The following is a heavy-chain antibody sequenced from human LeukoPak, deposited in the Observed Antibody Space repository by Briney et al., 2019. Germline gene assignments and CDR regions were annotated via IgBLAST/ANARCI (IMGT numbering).Heavy chain of an antibody. J-gene: IGHJ4*02. CDR2: INPDSGGT. CDR3: ARHTSTYLDQ. D-gene: IGHD2-2*01. V-gene: IGHV1-2*02. Sequence: ASVKVSCKASGYTFTRQHLHWVGQAPGQGREWMGWINPDSGGTRYAQKFQRRVTMTRDTSTSTAYMELSRLGSDDTAVYFCARHTSTYLDQWGQGALVTVSS. CDR1: GYTFTRQH.